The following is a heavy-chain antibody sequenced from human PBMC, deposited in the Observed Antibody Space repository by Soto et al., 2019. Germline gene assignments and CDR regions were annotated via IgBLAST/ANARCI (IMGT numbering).Heavy chain of an antibody. CDR3: ATHIVVVPAAIGGYFDY. CDR1: GGSISSSSYY. Sequence: QLQLQESGPGLVKPSETLSLTCTVSGGSISSSSYYWGWIRQPPGKGLEWIGSIYYSGSTYYNPSLKSRVTISVDTSKNQFSLKLSSVTAADTAVYYCATHIVVVPAAIGGYFDYWGQGTLVTVSS. D-gene: IGHD2-2*01. J-gene: IGHJ4*02. V-gene: IGHV4-39*01. CDR2: IYYSGST.